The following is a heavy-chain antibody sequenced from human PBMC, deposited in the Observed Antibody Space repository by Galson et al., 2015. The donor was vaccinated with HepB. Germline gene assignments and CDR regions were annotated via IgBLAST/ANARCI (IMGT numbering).Heavy chain of an antibody. CDR2: IGWDDDK. V-gene: IGHV2-70*11. J-gene: IGHJ5*02. CDR1: GFSLSTSGMC. D-gene: IGHD6-13*01. CDR3: ARSRIAAANWFDP. Sequence: ALVKPTQTLTLTCTFSGFSLSTSGMCVSWIRQPPGKALEWLARIGWDDDKYYSTSLKTRLTISKDTSKNQVVLTMTNMDPVDTATYYCARSRIAAANWFDPWGQGTLVTVSS.